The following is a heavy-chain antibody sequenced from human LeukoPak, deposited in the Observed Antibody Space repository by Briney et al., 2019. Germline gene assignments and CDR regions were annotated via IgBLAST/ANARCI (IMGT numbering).Heavy chain of an antibody. D-gene: IGHD2-2*02. Sequence: GGSLRLSCAASGFTFISYSMHWVRQAPGKGLEWVSSISSSSSYIYYADSVKGRFTISIDNAKNSLYLQMNSLRAEDTAVYYCAREDVLVPAAIVFDYWGQGTLVTVPS. CDR3: AREDVLVPAAIVFDY. J-gene: IGHJ4*02. CDR1: GFTFISYS. V-gene: IGHV3-21*01. CDR2: ISSSSSYI.